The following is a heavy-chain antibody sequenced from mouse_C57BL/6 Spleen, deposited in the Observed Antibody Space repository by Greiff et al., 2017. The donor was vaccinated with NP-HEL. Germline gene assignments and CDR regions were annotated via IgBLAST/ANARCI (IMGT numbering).Heavy chain of an antibody. D-gene: IGHD2-4*01. J-gene: IGHJ4*01. Sequence: QVHVKQSGAELAKPGASVKLSCKASGYTFTSYWMHWVKQRPGQGLEWIGYINPSSGYTKYNQKFKDKATLTADKSSSTAYMQLSSLTYEDSAVYYCARSDYGVAMDYWGQGTSVTVSS. CDR3: ARSDYGVAMDY. V-gene: IGHV1-7*01. CDR1: GYTFTSYW. CDR2: INPSSGYT.